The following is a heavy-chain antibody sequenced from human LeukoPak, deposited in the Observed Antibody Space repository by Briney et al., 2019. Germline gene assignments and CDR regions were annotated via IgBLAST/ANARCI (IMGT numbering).Heavy chain of an antibody. CDR3: ATAPYDILTGYSPYYFDY. CDR1: GFTFSSYA. J-gene: IGHJ4*02. D-gene: IGHD3-9*01. V-gene: IGHV3-21*06. CDR2: ISGTSTYI. Sequence: PGGSLRLSCAASGFTFSSYAMSWVRQAPGKGPEWVSSISGTSTYIYYADSVRGRFTISRDNAKNSLYLQMNSLRAEDTAVYYCATAPYDILTGYSPYYFDYWGQGTLVTVSS.